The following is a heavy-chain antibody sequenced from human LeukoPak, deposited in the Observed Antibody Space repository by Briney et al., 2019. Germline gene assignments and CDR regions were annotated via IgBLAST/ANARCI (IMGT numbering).Heavy chain of an antibody. Sequence: PGGSLRLSCAASGFTFSSYWMHWVRQAPGKGLVWVSRINSDGSSTSYADSVKGRFTISRDNAKNTLYLQMNSLRAEDTAVYYCARVYTTAIPSPYYYYMDVWGKGTTVTVSS. V-gene: IGHV3-74*01. D-gene: IGHD2-21*02. CDR2: INSDGSST. CDR3: ARVYTTAIPSPYYYYMDV. J-gene: IGHJ6*03. CDR1: GFTFSSYW.